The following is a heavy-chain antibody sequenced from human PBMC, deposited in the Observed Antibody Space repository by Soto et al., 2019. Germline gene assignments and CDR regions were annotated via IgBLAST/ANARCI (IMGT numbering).Heavy chain of an antibody. V-gene: IGHV5-51*01. CDR2: IYPGDSDT. CDR3: ARHSGMGYYGSGSPYAFDAFVI. Sequence: PGESLKISCKGSGYSFTSYWIGWVRQMPGKGLEWMGIIYPGDSDTRYSPSFQGQVTISADKSISTAYLQWSSLKASDTAMYYCARHSGMGYYGSGSPYAFDAFVIWGQGTMVTVSS. J-gene: IGHJ3*02. D-gene: IGHD3-10*01. CDR1: GYSFTSYW.